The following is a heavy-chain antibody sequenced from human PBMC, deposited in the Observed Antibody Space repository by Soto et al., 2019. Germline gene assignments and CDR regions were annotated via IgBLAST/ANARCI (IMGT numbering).Heavy chain of an antibody. CDR3: ARAHYDILTPHYYYYGMDV. V-gene: IGHV3-21*01. CDR2: ISSSSSYI. Sequence: GGSLRLSCAASGFTFSSYSMNWVRQAPGKGLEWVSSISSSSSYIYYADSVKGRFTISRDNAKHSLYLQMNSLRAEDTAVYYCARAHYDILTPHYYYYGMDVWGQGTTVTVSS. CDR1: GFTFSSYS. J-gene: IGHJ6*02. D-gene: IGHD3-9*01.